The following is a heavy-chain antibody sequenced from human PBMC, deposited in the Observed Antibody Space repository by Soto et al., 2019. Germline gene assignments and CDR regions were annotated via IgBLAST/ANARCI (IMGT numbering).Heavy chain of an antibody. V-gene: IGHV4-34*01. J-gene: IGHJ4*02. Sequence: SETLSLTCAVYGGSFSGYYWSWIRQPPGKGLEWIGEINHSGSTNYNPSLKSRVTISVDTSKNQFSLKLSSVTAADTAVYYCARASFGYYDSSGYLGYWGQGTLVTVS. CDR3: ARASFGYYDSSGYLGY. CDR2: INHSGST. CDR1: GGSFSGYY. D-gene: IGHD3-22*01.